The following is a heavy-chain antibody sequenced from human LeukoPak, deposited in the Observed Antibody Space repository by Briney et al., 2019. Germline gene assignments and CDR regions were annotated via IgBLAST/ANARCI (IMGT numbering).Heavy chain of an antibody. D-gene: IGHD3-10*01. CDR3: ARAYMVRGVITHYFDY. V-gene: IGHV3-21*01. Sequence: GGSLRLSCAASGFTFSSYSMNWVRQAPGKGLEWVSSISSSSSYIYYADSVKGRFTISRDNAKNSLYLQMNSLRAEDTAVYYCARAYMVRGVITHYFDYWGQGTLVTVSS. CDR2: ISSSSSYI. CDR1: GFTFSSYS. J-gene: IGHJ4*02.